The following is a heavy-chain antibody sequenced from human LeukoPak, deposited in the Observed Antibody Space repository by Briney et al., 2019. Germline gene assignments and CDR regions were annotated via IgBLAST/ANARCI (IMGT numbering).Heavy chain of an antibody. D-gene: IGHD2-2*02. CDR1: GFTFSSYW. J-gene: IGHJ4*02. CDR2: IDRDGSRI. CDR3: ARDIRPFDY. V-gene: IGHV3-74*01. Sequence: GGSLRLSCAVSGFTFSSYWMHWVRQAPGKGLVWVSRIDRDGSRINYADSVKGRFTISRDNGKNTLFLQMNSLRAEDTAVYYCARDIRPFDYWGQGTLVTVSS.